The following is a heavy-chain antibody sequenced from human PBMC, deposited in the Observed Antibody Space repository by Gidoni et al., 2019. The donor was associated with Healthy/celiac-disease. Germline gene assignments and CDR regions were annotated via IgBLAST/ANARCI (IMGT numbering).Heavy chain of an antibody. J-gene: IGHJ1*01. Sequence: QITLKESGPTLVKPTQTLTLTCTFSGFSLSTSGVGVGWIRQPPGKALEWLALIYWNDDKRYSPSLKSRLTITKDTSKNQVVLTMTNMDPVDTATYYCAHTTYYDSSGYYLSGGRTFQHWGQGTLVTVSS. D-gene: IGHD3-22*01. V-gene: IGHV2-5*01. CDR2: IYWNDDK. CDR3: AHTTYYDSSGYYLSGGRTFQH. CDR1: GFSLSTSGVG.